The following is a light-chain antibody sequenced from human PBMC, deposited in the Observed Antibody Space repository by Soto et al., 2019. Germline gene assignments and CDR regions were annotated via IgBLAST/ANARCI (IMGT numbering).Light chain of an antibody. V-gene: IGKV3-15*01. CDR2: GSS. J-gene: IGKJ1*01. CDR1: QSISSD. CDR3: QQCNNWPRT. Sequence: PATLAASPGESATLSCRASQSISSDLARYQQKPGQAPRLLISGSSTMATGIPARFSGSGSGTEFALTISSLQSEDFAVYYCQQCNNWPRTFGQGTKVDIK.